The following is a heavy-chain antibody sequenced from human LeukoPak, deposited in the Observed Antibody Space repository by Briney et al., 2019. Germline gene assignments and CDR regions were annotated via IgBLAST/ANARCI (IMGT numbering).Heavy chain of an antibody. J-gene: IGHJ6*02. Sequence: ASVTVSCKASGYTFTSYGISWVRQAPGQGLEWMGWISAYNGNTNYAQKLQGRVTMTTDTSTSTAYMELRSLRSDDTAVYYCARDPPSYCSSTSCPPRIYYGMDVWGQGTTVTVSS. CDR1: GYTFTSYG. CDR3: ARDPPSYCSSTSCPPRIYYGMDV. CDR2: ISAYNGNT. V-gene: IGHV1-18*01. D-gene: IGHD2-2*01.